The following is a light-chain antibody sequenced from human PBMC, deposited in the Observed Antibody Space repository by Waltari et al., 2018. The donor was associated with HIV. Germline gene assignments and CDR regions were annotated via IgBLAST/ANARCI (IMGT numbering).Light chain of an antibody. CDR3: MQALQTPFT. Sequence: DIVMTQSPLSLPVTPGEPASIPCRSSQSLLHSNGYNYLDWYLQKPGQSPQLLIYLGSNRASGVPDRFSGSGSGTDFTLKISRVEAEDVGLYYCMQALQTPFTFGPGTKVDIK. J-gene: IGKJ3*01. V-gene: IGKV2-28*01. CDR2: LGS. CDR1: QSLLHSNGYNY.